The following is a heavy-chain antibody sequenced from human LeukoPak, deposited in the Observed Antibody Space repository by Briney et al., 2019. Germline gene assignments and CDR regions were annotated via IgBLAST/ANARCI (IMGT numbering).Heavy chain of an antibody. CDR2: INPNSGAT. V-gene: IGHV1-2*02. D-gene: IGHD2/OR15-2a*01. J-gene: IGHJ4*02. CDR1: GYTFTGYY. CDR3: ARALYAAAHDY. Sequence: ASVKVSCKASGYTFTGYYIHWVRQAPGQGLEWMGWINPNSGATNFAPTFQGRVTLTRDTSISTAYMELSSLRSDDTALFYCARALYAAAHDYWGQGTLVTVSA.